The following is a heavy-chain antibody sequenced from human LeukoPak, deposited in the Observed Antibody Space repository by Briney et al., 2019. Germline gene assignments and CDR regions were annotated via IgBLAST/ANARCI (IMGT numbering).Heavy chain of an antibody. CDR3: AREGTVVLGGNYYYYYGMDV. D-gene: IGHD2-8*01. V-gene: IGHV1-46*01. Sequence: ASVKVSCKASGYTFTRYYIHWVRQAPGQGLEWMGIINPSGGSTSYAQKFQGRVTMTRDTSTSTVYMELSSLRSEDTAVYYCAREGTVVLGGNYYYYYGMDVWGQGTTVTVSS. J-gene: IGHJ6*02. CDR2: INPSGGST. CDR1: GYTFTRYY.